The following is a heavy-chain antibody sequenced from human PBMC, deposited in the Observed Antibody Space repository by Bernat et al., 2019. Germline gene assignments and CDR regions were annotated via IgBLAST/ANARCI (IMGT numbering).Heavy chain of an antibody. CDR1: GFSLSTSGVG. CDR2: IYWDDDK. J-gene: IGHJ4*02. D-gene: IGHD6-13*01. V-gene: IGHV2-5*02. CDR3: AHSQIAAAGTRGGFGY. Sequence: QITLKESGPTLVKPTQTLTLTCPFSGFSLSTSGVGVGWIRQPPGKALEWLALIYWDDDKRYSPSLKSRLTITKDTSKNQVVLTMTNMDPVDTATYYCAHSQIAAAGTRGGFGYWGQGTLVTVS.